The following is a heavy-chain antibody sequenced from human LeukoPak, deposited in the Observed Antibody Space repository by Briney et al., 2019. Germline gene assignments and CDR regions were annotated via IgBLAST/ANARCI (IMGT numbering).Heavy chain of an antibody. CDR1: GGSISSYY. V-gene: IGHV4-59*08. J-gene: IGHJ3*02. D-gene: IGHD2-15*01. Sequence: SETLSLTCTVSGGSISSYYWSWIRQPPGQGLEWIGYSHYSGSTSYNPSLRSRVTISVDTSKNQFSLKLTSVTAADTAVYYCARLPGCSGGTCYRAFDMWGQGTMVTVSS. CDR2: SHYSGST. CDR3: ARLPGCSGGTCYRAFDM.